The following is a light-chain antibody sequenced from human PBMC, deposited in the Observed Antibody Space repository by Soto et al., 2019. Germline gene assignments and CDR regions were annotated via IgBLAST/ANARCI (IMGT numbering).Light chain of an antibody. Sequence: DIQMTQSPSTLSASVGDRVTITCRASQSISGWLAWYQQRPGKAPKLLIYDASSLESGVPSRFSGSGSGTEFTLTIGGLQPDDLASYYFKQYSGYALFTFGPGTIVDIK. CDR1: QSISGW. V-gene: IGKV1-5*01. J-gene: IGKJ3*01. CDR3: KQYSGYALFT. CDR2: DAS.